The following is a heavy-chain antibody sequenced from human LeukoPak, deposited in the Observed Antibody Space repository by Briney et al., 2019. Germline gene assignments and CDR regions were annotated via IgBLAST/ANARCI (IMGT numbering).Heavy chain of an antibody. CDR2: IYYSGST. D-gene: IGHD6-19*01. CDR1: GGSLSSGSYY. V-gene: IGHV4-61*01. J-gene: IGHJ4*02. Sequence: SETLSLTCTVSGGSLSSGSYYWGWLRQPPGTGLEWVGYIYYSGSTNYNPSLKSRVTISVDTSKNQFSLKLSSVTAADTAVYYCASQQWLVTRPFDYWGQGTLVTVSS. CDR3: ASQQWLVTRPFDY.